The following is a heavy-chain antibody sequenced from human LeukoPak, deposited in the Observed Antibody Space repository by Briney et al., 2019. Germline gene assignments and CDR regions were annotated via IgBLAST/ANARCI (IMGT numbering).Heavy chain of an antibody. CDR3: ARGRTPSIVVVIKPDYYYGMDV. Sequence: PSETLSLTCAVYGGSFSGYYWSWIRQPPGKGLEWIGEINHSGSTNYNPSLKSRVTISVDTSKNQFSLKLSSVTAADTAVYYCARGRTPSIVVVIKPDYYYGMDVWGQGTTVTVSS. V-gene: IGHV4-34*01. CDR2: INHSGST. D-gene: IGHD3-22*01. CDR1: GGSFSGYY. J-gene: IGHJ6*02.